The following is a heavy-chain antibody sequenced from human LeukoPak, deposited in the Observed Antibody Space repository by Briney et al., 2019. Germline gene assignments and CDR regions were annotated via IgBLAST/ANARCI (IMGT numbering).Heavy chain of an antibody. D-gene: IGHD6-19*01. CDR1: GFTFSSYG. CDR3: AKLLTVAGSFDY. V-gene: IGHV3-30*18. CDR2: ISYDGSNK. Sequence: GGSLRLSCAASGFTFSSYGMHWVRQAPGKGLEWVAVISYDGSNKYYADSVKGRFTISRDNSKNTPYLQMNSLRAEDTAVYYCAKLLTVAGSFDYWGQGTLVTVSS. J-gene: IGHJ4*02.